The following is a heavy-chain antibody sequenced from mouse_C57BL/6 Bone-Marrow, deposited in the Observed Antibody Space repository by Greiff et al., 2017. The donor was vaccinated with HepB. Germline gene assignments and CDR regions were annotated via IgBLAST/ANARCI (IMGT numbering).Heavy chain of an antibody. J-gene: IGHJ1*03. CDR1: GYTFTSYW. Sequence: QVQLQQSGADLVKPGASVKLSCKASGYTFTSYWMHWVKQRPGQGLEWIGMIHPNSGSTNYNEKFKSKAILTVDKTSSTAYMQLSSLTSEDSAVYYCARSSVVYYYGSSHWYFDVWGTGTTVTVSS. D-gene: IGHD1-1*01. CDR3: ARSSVVYYYGSSHWYFDV. CDR2: IHPNSGST. V-gene: IGHV1-64*01.